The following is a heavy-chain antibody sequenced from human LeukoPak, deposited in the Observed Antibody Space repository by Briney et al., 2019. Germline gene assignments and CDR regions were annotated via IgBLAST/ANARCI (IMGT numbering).Heavy chain of an antibody. CDR3: ARFARGYSYGFVYAFDI. D-gene: IGHD5-18*01. CDR1: GGSISSSSYY. V-gene: IGHV4-39*01. J-gene: IGHJ3*02. CDR2: IYYSGST. Sequence: PSETLSLTCTVSGGSISSSSYYWGWTRQPPGKGLEWIGSIYYSGSTYYNPSLKSRVTISVDTSKNQFSLKLSSVTAADTAVYYCARFARGYSYGFVYAFDIWGQGTMVTVSS.